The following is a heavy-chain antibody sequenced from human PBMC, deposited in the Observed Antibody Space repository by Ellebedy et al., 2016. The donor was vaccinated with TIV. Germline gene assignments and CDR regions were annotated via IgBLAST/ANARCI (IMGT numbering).Heavy chain of an antibody. Sequence: GESLKISXAASGFTFSAYPMHWVRQAPGKGLEWVAVISYDGRNKYHADFVKGRFTISRDNSRNALYLQMNSLRAEDTTVYYCARDYGVSGSYFYGSGTDYWGQGILVTVSS. D-gene: IGHD3-10*01. V-gene: IGHV3-30-3*01. CDR3: ARDYGVSGSYFYGSGTDY. CDR1: GFTFSAYP. J-gene: IGHJ4*02. CDR2: ISYDGRNK.